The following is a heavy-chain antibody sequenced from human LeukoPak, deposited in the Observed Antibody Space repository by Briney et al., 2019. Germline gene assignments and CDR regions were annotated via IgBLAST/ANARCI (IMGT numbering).Heavy chain of an antibody. J-gene: IGHJ4*02. CDR3: AREIISARGSFDS. D-gene: IGHD3-16*01. CDR1: GGALSGYY. Sequence: SETLSLTCAVYGGALSGYYWSWIRQPPGKGQEWIGEINHRGGTNYNPSLKSRVSISVDTSKNQFSLKLSSVTAADTAVYYCAREIISARGSFDSWGQGTLVTVSS. CDR2: INHRGGT. V-gene: IGHV4-34*01.